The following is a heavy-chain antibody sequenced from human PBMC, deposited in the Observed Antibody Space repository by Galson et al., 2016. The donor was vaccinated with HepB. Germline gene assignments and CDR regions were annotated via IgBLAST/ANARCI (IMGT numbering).Heavy chain of an antibody. V-gene: IGHV3-23*01. CDR2: ISGSGGST. D-gene: IGHD1-1*01. CDR3: AKGYGIFDY. J-gene: IGHJ4*02. CDR1: GFTFHSYT. Sequence: SLRLSCAASGFTFHSYTMGWVRQAPGKGLEWVSGISGSGGSTYYADSVKGRFTISRDNSKNTLYLQMNILRAEDTAVFYCAKGYGIFDYWGQGTLVTVSS.